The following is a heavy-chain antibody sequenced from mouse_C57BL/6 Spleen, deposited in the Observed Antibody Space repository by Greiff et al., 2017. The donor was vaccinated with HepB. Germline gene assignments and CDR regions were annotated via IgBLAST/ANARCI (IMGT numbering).Heavy chain of an antibody. V-gene: IGHV1-50*01. CDR1: GYTFTSYW. Sequence: QVQLKQPGAELVKPGASVKLSCKASGYTFTSYWMQWVKQRPGQGLEWIGEIDPSDSYTNYNQKFKGKATLTVDTSSSTAYMQLSSLTSEDSAVYYCARRGSSYFYFDYWGQGTTLTVSS. CDR2: IDPSDSYT. J-gene: IGHJ2*01. CDR3: ARRGSSYFYFDY. D-gene: IGHD1-1*01.